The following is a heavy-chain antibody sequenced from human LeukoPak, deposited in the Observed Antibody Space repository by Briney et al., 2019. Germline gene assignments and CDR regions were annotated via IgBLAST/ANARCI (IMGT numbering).Heavy chain of an antibody. CDR1: GFTFSDYH. Sequence: GGSLRLSCAASGFTFSDYHMTWIRQAPGKGLEWVSYISGSSIYTRYADSVKGRFTISRDNAKNSLYLQRNSLRAEDTALYYCVRDISGYYFDYWGQGTLVTVSS. D-gene: IGHD3-22*01. J-gene: IGHJ4*02. CDR3: VRDISGYYFDY. CDR2: ISGSSIYT. V-gene: IGHV3-11*05.